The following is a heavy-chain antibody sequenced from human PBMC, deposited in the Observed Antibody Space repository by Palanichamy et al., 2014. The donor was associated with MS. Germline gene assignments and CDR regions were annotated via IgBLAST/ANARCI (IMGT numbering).Heavy chain of an antibody. J-gene: IGHJ4*02. D-gene: IGHD2/OR15-2a*01. CDR2: ISGSGGST. CDR3: TKRLILGAFDY. Sequence: VRQAPGKGLEWVSTISGSGGSTYYADSVKGRFTISRDNSKNTLYLQMNSLRAEDTAVYYCTKRLILGAFDYWGQGTLVTVSS. V-gene: IGHV3-23*01.